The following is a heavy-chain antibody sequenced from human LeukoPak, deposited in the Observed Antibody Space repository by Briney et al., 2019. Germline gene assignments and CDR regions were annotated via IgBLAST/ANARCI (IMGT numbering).Heavy chain of an antibody. CDR2: INSKTDGGTT. J-gene: IGHJ4*02. CDR3: TTENGYSSGWYEFSPDY. V-gene: IGHV3-15*01. Sequence: GGSLRLSCSASGFTFSNAWMSWVRQAPGKGLEWVGRINSKTDGGTTDYAAPVKGRFTISRDDSKNTLYLQMNSLKTEDTAVYYCTTENGYSSGWYEFSPDYWGQGTLVTVSS. D-gene: IGHD6-19*01. CDR1: GFTFSNAW.